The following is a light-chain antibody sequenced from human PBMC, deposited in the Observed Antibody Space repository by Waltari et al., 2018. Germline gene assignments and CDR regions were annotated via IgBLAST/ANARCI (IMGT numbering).Light chain of an antibody. CDR2: GAS. CDR3: QQYNDWVT. CDR1: QSVSSN. Sequence: EIVMTQSPATLSVSPGETATLSCRASQSVSSNLAWYQQKPGQGPRPLIFGASTRATAIPPRFSGSGSGTEFTLTISGLHSEDFAVYYCQQYNDWVTFGQGTRLDIK. J-gene: IGKJ5*01. V-gene: IGKV3-15*01.